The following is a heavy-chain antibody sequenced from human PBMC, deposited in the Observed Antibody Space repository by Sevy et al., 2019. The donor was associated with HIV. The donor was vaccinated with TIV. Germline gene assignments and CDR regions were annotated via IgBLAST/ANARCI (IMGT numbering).Heavy chain of an antibody. D-gene: IGHD1-26*01. CDR1: GGSFSGYF. CDR2: VNHSGST. Sequence: LSLTCAVYGGSFSGYFWNWIRQPPGKGLEWIGEVNHSGSTNYNPSLKSRVTISVDSSKNQFSLKLSSVTAADTAVYYCARAGAYSGSFFDYWGQGTLVTVSS. V-gene: IGHV4-34*01. CDR3: ARAGAYSGSFFDY. J-gene: IGHJ4*02.